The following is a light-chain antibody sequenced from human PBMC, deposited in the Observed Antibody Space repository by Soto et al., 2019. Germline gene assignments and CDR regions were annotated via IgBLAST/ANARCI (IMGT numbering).Light chain of an antibody. V-gene: IGKV3-15*01. CDR1: QNIHTN. Sequence: EIVMTQSPATLSLSPGERATLSCRTGQNIHTNLAWYQHKPGQAPRLLFYGASTRATGLPARFSGSGSGTEFTLTISSLQGEDSAVFYCQHYGSSRFTFGLGTKVDIK. CDR3: QHYGSSRFT. CDR2: GAS. J-gene: IGKJ3*01.